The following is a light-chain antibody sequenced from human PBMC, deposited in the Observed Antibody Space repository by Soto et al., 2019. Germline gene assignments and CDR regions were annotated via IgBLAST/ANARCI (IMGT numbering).Light chain of an antibody. CDR2: GAS. J-gene: IGKJ1*01. V-gene: IGKV3-15*01. CDR3: QQYSNWPRT. Sequence: EIVMTQSPATLSVSPGERATLSCRASQSVSSNLAWYQQKPGQAPRLLISGASTRATGIPARFSGSGSGTEFTLTISSLQSEDFAVYYCQQYSNWPRTFGQGTKVEIK. CDR1: QSVSSN.